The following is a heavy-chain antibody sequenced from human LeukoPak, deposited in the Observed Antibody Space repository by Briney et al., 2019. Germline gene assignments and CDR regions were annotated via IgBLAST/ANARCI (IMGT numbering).Heavy chain of an antibody. CDR1: GFTFSSYG. CDR2: ISGSGGST. D-gene: IGHD3-16*01. Sequence: PGGSLRLSCAASGFTFSSYGMSWVRQAPGKGLEWVSAISGSGGSTYYADSVKGRFTISRDNSKNTLYLQMNSLRAEDTAVYYCARVPSGGTLYYYYYMDVWGKGTTVTISS. J-gene: IGHJ6*03. V-gene: IGHV3-23*01. CDR3: ARVPSGGTLYYYYYMDV.